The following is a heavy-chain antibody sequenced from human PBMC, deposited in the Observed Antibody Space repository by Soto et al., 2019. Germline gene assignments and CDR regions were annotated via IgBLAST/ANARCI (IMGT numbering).Heavy chain of an antibody. CDR1: GLVFSDYG. V-gene: IGHV3-33*08. CDR2: ITNDGNNE. Sequence: PGGSLRLPYAASGLVFSDYGMHWVRQAPGKGLEWVALITNDGNNEYYRESVKGRFSISRDNSKNTLYLQMNSLRAEDTAVYYGSNVGAYGNSYCMVVLGQGTPVSV. CDR3: SNVGAYGNSYCMVV. J-gene: IGHJ6*02. D-gene: IGHD2-21*01.